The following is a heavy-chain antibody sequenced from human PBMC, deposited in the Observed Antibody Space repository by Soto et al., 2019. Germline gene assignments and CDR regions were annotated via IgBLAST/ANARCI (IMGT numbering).Heavy chain of an antibody. V-gene: IGHV3-21*01. CDR2: ISSSSSYI. CDR3: ARVPGTCSGGSCYSYYYYYYMDV. CDR1: GFTFSSYS. J-gene: IGHJ6*03. Sequence: GGSLRLSCASSGFTFSSYSMNWVRQAPGKGLEWVSSISSSSSYIYYADSVKGRFTISRDKAKNSLYLQMNSLRAEDTAVYYCARVPGTCSGGSCYSYYYYYYMDVWGKGTTVTVSS. D-gene: IGHD2-15*01.